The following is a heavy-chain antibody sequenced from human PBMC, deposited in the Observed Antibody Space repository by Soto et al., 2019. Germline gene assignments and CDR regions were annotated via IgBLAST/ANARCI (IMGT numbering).Heavy chain of an antibody. CDR2: ISYDGSNK. CDR3: ARELERAYYFDY. J-gene: IGHJ4*02. D-gene: IGHD1-1*01. CDR1: GFTFSSYA. V-gene: IGHV3-30-3*01. Sequence: GGSLRLSCAASGFTFSSYAMHWVRQAPGKGLEWVAVISYDGSNKYYADSVKGRFTISRDNSKNTLYLQMNSLRAEDTAVYYCARELERAYYFDYWGLGTLVTVSS.